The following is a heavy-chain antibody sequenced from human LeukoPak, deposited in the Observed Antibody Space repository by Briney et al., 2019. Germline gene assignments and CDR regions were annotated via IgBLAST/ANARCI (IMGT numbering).Heavy chain of an antibody. D-gene: IGHD7-27*01. CDR3: ARGPPNWGYDY. V-gene: IGHV1-8*01. Sequence: ASVKVSCKASGYTFTSYDFNWVRQATGQRPEWMGWMSPNSGDTGYAQKFQDRVTMTRNTSISTAYMELSSLRSDDTAVYYCARGPPNWGYDYWGPGTLVIVSS. CDR1: GYTFTSYD. J-gene: IGHJ4*02. CDR2: MSPNSGDT.